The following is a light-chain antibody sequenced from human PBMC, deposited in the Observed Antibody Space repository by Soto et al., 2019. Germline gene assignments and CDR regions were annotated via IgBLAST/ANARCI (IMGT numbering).Light chain of an antibody. V-gene: IGKV1-9*01. CDR2: AAS. J-gene: IGKJ5*01. CDR3: HQSYDSPT. Sequence: DIQLPQSPSFLSASVGVGVTITFRASQGISSYLAGYQQKPGKAPKLLIYAASTLQSGVPSRFSGSGSGTEFTLTVSRLQPDDFATYYCHQSYDSPTFGQGTRMEIK. CDR1: QGISSY.